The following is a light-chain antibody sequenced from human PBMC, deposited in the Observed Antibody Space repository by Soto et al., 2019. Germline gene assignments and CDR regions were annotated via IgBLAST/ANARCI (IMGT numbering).Light chain of an antibody. V-gene: IGLV2-23*02. J-gene: IGLJ3*02. CDR1: SSDIGTYHL. CDR2: EVT. CDR3: CSYAGSTTWV. Sequence: QSALTQPASVSGSPGQSITISCTGTSSDIGTYHLVSWYQQHPGKAPKLMIYEVTKRPAGVSNRFSASKSDNTASLTISGLQAEDEADYYCCSYAGSTTWVFGGVTKLTVL.